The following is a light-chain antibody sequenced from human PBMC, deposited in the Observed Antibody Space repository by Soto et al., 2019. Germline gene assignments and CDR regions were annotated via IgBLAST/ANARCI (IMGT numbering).Light chain of an antibody. J-gene: IGKJ4*01. Sequence: DIPMTQSPSSLSASVGDRVTITCRASQSISSYLNWYQQKPGKAPKVLIYAASSLQSGVPSRFSGSGSGTDFTLTISSLQPEDFATYYCQQSYTTPLTFGGGTKGEIK. CDR1: QSISSY. V-gene: IGKV1-39*01. CDR2: AAS. CDR3: QQSYTTPLT.